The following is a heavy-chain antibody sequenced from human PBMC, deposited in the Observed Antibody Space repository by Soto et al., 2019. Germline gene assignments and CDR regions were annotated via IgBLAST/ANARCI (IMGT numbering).Heavy chain of an antibody. V-gene: IGHV3-49*04. Sequence: GGSLRLSCTASGFTFGGYALSWVRQAPGKGLEWVGFITSNAYGGTTQYAASVKGRFTITRDDSKSIAYLQMNSLKTEDTAVYYCTSYESRGQFDYWGRGTLVTVSS. J-gene: IGHJ4*02. D-gene: IGHD3-22*01. CDR2: ITSNAYGGTT. CDR1: GFTFGGYA. CDR3: TSYESRGQFDY.